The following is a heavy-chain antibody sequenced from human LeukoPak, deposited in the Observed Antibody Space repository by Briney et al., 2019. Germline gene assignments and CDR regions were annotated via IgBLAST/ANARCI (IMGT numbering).Heavy chain of an antibody. D-gene: IGHD1-26*01. CDR3: ARQGHHGKIVGTTLSYFYMDV. CDR1: GGSFSGYY. Sequence: SETLSLTCAVYGGSFSGYYWSWIRQPPGKGLEWIGEINHSGSTNYNPSQKSRVTISVDTSKNQFSLKLSSVTAADTAYYCARQGHHGKIVGTTLSYFYMDVWGKGTTVTVSS. V-gene: IGHV4-34*01. J-gene: IGHJ6*03. CDR2: INHSGST.